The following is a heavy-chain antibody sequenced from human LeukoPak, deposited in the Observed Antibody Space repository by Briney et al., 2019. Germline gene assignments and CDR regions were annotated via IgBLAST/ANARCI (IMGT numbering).Heavy chain of an antibody. D-gene: IGHD2-2*01. CDR2: IYYSGST. V-gene: IGHV4-31*03. Sequence: PSQTLSLTCTVSGGSISSGGYYWSWIRQHPGKALAWIGYIYYSGSTYYNPSLKSRVTMSVDTSKSQVSLKLSSVTAVDTAVYYCAREYASTSGRAFDIWGQGTMVTVSS. J-gene: IGHJ3*02. CDR1: GGSISSGGYY. CDR3: AREYASTSGRAFDI.